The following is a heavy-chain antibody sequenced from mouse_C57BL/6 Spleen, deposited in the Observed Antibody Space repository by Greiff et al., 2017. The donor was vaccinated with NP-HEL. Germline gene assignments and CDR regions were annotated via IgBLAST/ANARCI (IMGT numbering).Heavy chain of an antibody. Sequence: QVHVKQPGAELVRPGSSVKLSCKASGYTFTSYWMDWVKQRPGQGLEWIGNIYPSDSETHYNQKFKDKATLTVDKSSSTAYMQLSSLTSEDSAVYYCARRESYYYGSLDYWGQGTTLTVSS. J-gene: IGHJ2*01. CDR1: GYTFTSYW. D-gene: IGHD1-1*01. V-gene: IGHV1-61*01. CDR2: IYPSDSET. CDR3: ARRESYYYGSLDY.